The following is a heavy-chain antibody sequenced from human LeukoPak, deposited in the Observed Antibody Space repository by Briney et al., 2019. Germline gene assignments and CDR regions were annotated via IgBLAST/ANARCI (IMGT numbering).Heavy chain of an antibody. Sequence: PSETLSLTCTVSSDSISSDFISSYYWSWIRQPPGKGLEWIGYIYYSGSTNYNPSLKSRVTISVDTSKNQFSLKLSSVTAADTAVYYCARHRSGWYSLTYYFDYWGQGTLVTVSS. CDR3: ARHRSGWYSLTYYFDY. J-gene: IGHJ4*02. CDR2: IYYSGST. CDR1: SDSISSDFISSYY. V-gene: IGHV4-59*08. D-gene: IGHD6-19*01.